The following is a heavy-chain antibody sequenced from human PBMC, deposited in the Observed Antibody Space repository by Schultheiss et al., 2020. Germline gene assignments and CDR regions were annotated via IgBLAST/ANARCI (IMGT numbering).Heavy chain of an antibody. D-gene: IGHD7-27*01. Sequence: GESLKTSCAVSGFTFSSYWMHWVRQGPGKGLVWVSRINTDGSSTNYADSVKGRFTISRDNAKNTLYLQMNSLRAEDTAVYHCARDLAGDDYFDYWGQGTLVTVSS. V-gene: IGHV3-74*01. CDR1: GFTFSSYW. J-gene: IGHJ4*02. CDR3: ARDLAGDDYFDY. CDR2: INTDGSST.